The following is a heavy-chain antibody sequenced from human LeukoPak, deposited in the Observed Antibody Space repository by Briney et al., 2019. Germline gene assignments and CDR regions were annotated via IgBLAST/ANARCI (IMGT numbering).Heavy chain of an antibody. D-gene: IGHD6-19*01. CDR2: ISSSSSYI. V-gene: IGHV3-21*01. CDR1: GFTFSSYS. J-gene: IGHJ4*02. Sequence: GGSLRLSCAASGFTFSSYSMNWVRQAPWKGLEWVSSISSSSSYIYYADSVKGRFTISRDNAKNSLYLQMNSLRAEDTAVYYCATPPTIAVARVGGGYWGQGTLVTVSS. CDR3: ATPPTIAVARVGGGY.